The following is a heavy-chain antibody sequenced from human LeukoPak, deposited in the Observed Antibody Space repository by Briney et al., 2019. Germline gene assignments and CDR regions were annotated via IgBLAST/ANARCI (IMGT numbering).Heavy chain of an antibody. Sequence: PGGSLRLSCAASGFKFSDHYIDWVRQAPGKGLEWVGRSRNKASSYTTEYAASVEGRFTISRDVSESSLYLQMNSLRTEDTAVYYCARLTQLVKWGQGTLVTVSS. CDR1: GFKFSDHY. V-gene: IGHV3-72*01. CDR3: ARLTQLVK. J-gene: IGHJ4*02. CDR2: SRNKASSYTT. D-gene: IGHD6-13*01.